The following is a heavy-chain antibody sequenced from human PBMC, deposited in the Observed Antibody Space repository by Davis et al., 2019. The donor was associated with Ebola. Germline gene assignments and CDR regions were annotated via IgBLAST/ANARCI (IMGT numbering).Heavy chain of an antibody. CDR1: GFTFSSFW. J-gene: IGHJ4*01. Sequence: PGGSLRLSCAASGFTFSSFWMNWVRQAPMKGLEWVAGLDQDGSEIHYADSVRGRFTISRDNSRNSLFLQMHGLTVEDTAVYYCARHGRYSGSRNDYWGHGCLVTVSS. CDR2: LDQDGSEI. V-gene: IGHV3-7*03. D-gene: IGHD1-26*01. CDR3: ARHGRYSGSRNDY.